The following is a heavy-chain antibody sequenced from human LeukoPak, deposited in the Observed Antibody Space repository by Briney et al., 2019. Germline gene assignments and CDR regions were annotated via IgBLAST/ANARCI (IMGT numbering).Heavy chain of an antibody. D-gene: IGHD6-13*01. CDR2: INPSGGST. CDR3: ARARSSWRFDY. V-gene: IGHV1-46*01. J-gene: IGHJ4*02. Sequence: GASVKVSCKASGYTFTSYYVHWVRQAPGQGLEWMGKINPSGGSTSYAQKFQGRVNMTRDTSASTAYMELSSLRSEDTAVYYCARARSSWRFDYWGQGTLVTVSS. CDR1: GYTFTSYY.